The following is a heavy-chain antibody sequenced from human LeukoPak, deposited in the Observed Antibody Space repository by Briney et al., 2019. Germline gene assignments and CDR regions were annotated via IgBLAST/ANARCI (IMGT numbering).Heavy chain of an antibody. CDR2: IKYDGSST. CDR1: GFTFSSYW. Sequence: PGGSLRLSCAASGFTFSSYWMHWVRQAPGKGLVWVSRIKYDGSSTNYADSVKGRFTISRDNAKNTLYLQMNSLRAEDTAVYYCAKWAVASLYYYYYYMDVWGKGTTVTVSS. CDR3: AKWAVASLYYYYYYMDV. V-gene: IGHV3-74*01. J-gene: IGHJ6*03. D-gene: IGHD6-19*01.